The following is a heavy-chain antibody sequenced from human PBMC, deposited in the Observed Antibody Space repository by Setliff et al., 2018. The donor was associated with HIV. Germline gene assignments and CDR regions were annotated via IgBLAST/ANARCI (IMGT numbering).Heavy chain of an antibody. J-gene: IGHJ4*02. CDR3: ARESPSSSWFYFDF. CDR1: GGSFSDYY. Sequence: SETLSLTCAVYGGSFSDYYWTWIRQSPGKGLEWIGKINHRGSTNYNPSLKSRVTVSVDTSKNQFSLKLGSVTAADTAVYYCARESPSSSWFYFDFWGQGTLVTVSS. CDR2: INHRGST. V-gene: IGHV4-34*01. D-gene: IGHD6-13*01.